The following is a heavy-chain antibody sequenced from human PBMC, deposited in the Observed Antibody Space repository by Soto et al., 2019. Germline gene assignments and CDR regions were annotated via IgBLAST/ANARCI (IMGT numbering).Heavy chain of an antibody. CDR3: AKDRTIAARNYDE. CDR1: GFTFSDHG. V-gene: IGHV3-23*01. J-gene: IGHJ4*02. CDR2: ISGSVGST. D-gene: IGHD6-6*01. Sequence: PGGSLRLSCVGSGFTFSDHGMSWVRQAPGKGLEWVSAISGSVGSTFYADSVKGRFTISRDNSKNTLYLQMNSLRDEDTAVYYCAKDRTIAARNYDEWGQGALVTVS.